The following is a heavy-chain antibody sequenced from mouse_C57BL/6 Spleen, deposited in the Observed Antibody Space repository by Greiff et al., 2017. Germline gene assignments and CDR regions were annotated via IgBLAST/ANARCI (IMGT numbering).Heavy chain of an antibody. CDR1: GYTFTSYW. CDR3: ARRYYGSSYWYFDV. V-gene: IGHV1-61*01. Sequence: VQLQQSGAELVRPGSSVKLSCKASGYTFTSYWMDWVKQRPGQGLEWIGNIYPSDSETHYNQKFKDKATLTVDKSSSTAYMQLSSLTSEDSAVYYCARRYYGSSYWYFDVWGTGTTVTVSS. CDR2: IYPSDSET. J-gene: IGHJ1*03. D-gene: IGHD1-1*01.